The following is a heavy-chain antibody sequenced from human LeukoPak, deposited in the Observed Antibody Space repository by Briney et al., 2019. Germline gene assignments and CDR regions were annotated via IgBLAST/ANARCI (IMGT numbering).Heavy chain of an antibody. Sequence: GESLKISCKGSGYSFTSYWIGWVRQMPGKGLEWMGIIYPGDSDTRYSPSFQGQVTISADKSISTAYLQWSSLKASDTAMYYCALYDSSGYYSYKDAFDIWDQGTMVTVSS. D-gene: IGHD3-22*01. V-gene: IGHV5-51*01. J-gene: IGHJ3*02. CDR1: GYSFTSYW. CDR2: IYPGDSDT. CDR3: ALYDSSGYYSYKDAFDI.